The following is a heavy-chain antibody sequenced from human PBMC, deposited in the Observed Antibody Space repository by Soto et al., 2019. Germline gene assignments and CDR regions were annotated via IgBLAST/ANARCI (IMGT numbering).Heavy chain of an antibody. CDR2: IIPILGIA. Sequence: VKVSCKASGGTFSSYTISWVRQAPGQGLEWMGRIIPILGIANYAQKFQGRVTITADKSTSTAYMELSSLRSEDTAVYYCARSLTSPTPGYYYYMDVWGKGTTVTVSS. V-gene: IGHV1-69*02. CDR1: GGTFSSYT. CDR3: ARSLTSPTPGYYYYMDV. J-gene: IGHJ6*03. D-gene: IGHD3-16*01.